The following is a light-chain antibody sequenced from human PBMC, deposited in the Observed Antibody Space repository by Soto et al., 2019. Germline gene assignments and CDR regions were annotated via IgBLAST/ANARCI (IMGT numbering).Light chain of an antibody. V-gene: IGKV3D-11*01. Sequence: EIVLTQSPATLSLSPGERATLSCRASQGVSSYLAWYQQKPGQAPRLLIYDASNRATGIPARFSGSGPGTDFTLTISSLEPEDFAVYYCQQRSNWHTFGQGTRLEI. CDR3: QQRSNWHT. J-gene: IGKJ5*01. CDR2: DAS. CDR1: QGVSSY.